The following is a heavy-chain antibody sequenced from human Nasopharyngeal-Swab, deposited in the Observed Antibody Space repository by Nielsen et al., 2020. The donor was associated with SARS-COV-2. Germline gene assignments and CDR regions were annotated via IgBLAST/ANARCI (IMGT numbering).Heavy chain of an antibody. CDR3: ATEWAYLRNSGSFRYLGY. J-gene: IGHJ4*02. CDR2: FDPEDGET. D-gene: IGHD1-26*01. Sequence: ASVKVSCKVSGYTLTELSMRWVRQAPGKGLEWMGGFDPEDGETIYAQKFQGRVTMTEDTSTDTAYMELSSLRSEDTAVYYCATEWAYLRNSGSFRYLGYWGQGTLVTVSS. V-gene: IGHV1-24*01. CDR1: GYTLTELS.